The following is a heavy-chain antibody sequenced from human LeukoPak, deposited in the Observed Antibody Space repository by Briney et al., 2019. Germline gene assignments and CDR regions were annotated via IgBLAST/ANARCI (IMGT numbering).Heavy chain of an antibody. CDR1: GFTFSIYA. Sequence: GGSLRLSCAASGFTFSIYAMSWVRQAPGKGLEWVSAISGSGGSTYYADSVKGRFTISRDNSKNTLYLQMNSLRAEDTAVYYCAKDLGYYYGSGSHLKYWGQGTLVTVSS. CDR2: ISGSGGST. CDR3: AKDLGYYYGSGSHLKY. V-gene: IGHV3-23*01. J-gene: IGHJ4*02. D-gene: IGHD3-10*01.